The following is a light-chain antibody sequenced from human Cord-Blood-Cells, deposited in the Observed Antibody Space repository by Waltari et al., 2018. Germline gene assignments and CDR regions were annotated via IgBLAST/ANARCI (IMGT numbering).Light chain of an antibody. CDR2: RKN. V-gene: IGLV1-47*01. Sequence: QSVLTQPPSASGTPGQRVTISCSGSSSNIGSNYVYWYQQLPGTAPNILNYRKNQRPSGVPDRFSGSKSGTSASLAISGLRSEDEADYYCAAWDDSLSGWVFGGGTKLTVL. CDR1: SSNIGSNY. J-gene: IGLJ3*02. CDR3: AAWDDSLSGWV.